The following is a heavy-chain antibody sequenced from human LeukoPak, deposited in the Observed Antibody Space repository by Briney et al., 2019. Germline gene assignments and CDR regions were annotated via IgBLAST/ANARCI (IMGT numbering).Heavy chain of an antibody. CDR2: IYYSGST. Sequence: PSETLSLTCTVSGGSISSGSYYWSWIRQPPGKGLEWIGYIYYSGSTNYNPSLKSRVTISVDTSKNQFSLKLSSVTAADTAVYYCAREVAAAGTGFDPWGQGTLVTVSS. D-gene: IGHD6-13*01. V-gene: IGHV4-61*01. CDR1: GGSISSGSYY. J-gene: IGHJ5*02. CDR3: AREVAAAGTGFDP.